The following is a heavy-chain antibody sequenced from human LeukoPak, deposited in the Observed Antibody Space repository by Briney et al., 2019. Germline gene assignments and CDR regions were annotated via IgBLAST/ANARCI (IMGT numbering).Heavy chain of an antibody. CDR1: GFTFSSYS. CDR3: AELGITMIGGV. J-gene: IGHJ6*04. CDR2: ISSSGSTI. V-gene: IGHV3-48*04. D-gene: IGHD3-10*02. Sequence: GGSLRLSCAASGFTFSSYSMNWVRQAPGKGLEWVSYISSSGSTIYYADSVKGRFTTSRDNAKNSLYLQMNSLRAEDTAVYYCAELGITMIGGVWGKGTTVTISS.